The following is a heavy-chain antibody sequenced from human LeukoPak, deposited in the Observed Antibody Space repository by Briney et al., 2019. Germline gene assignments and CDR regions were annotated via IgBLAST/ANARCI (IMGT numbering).Heavy chain of an antibody. CDR3: ARVPVTYGDYAGIDY. CDR2: ISAYNGNT. CDR1: GYTFTSYG. J-gene: IGHJ4*02. Sequence: ASVKVSCKASGYTFTSYGISWVRQAPGQGLEWMGWISAYNGNTNYAQKLQGRVTMTTDTSTSTAYMELRSLRSDDTAVYYCARVPVTYGDYAGIDYWGQGTLVTVSS. V-gene: IGHV1-18*01. D-gene: IGHD4-17*01.